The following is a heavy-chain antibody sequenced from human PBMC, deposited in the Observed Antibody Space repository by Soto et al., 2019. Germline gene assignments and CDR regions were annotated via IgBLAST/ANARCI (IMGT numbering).Heavy chain of an antibody. D-gene: IGHD6-19*01. V-gene: IGHV3-7*01. CDR1: GFTFSSYW. J-gene: IGHJ4*02. CDR3: ARVSSGWKFSPFDY. Sequence: GGSLRLSCAASGFTFSSYWMSWVRQAPGKGLEWVANIKQDGSEKYYVDSVKGRFTISRDNAKNSLYLQMNSLRAEDTAVYYCARVSSGWKFSPFDYWGQGTLVTVSS. CDR2: IKQDGSEK.